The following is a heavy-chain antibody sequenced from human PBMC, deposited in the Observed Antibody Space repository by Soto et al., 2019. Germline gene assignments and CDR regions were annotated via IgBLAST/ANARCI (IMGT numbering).Heavy chain of an antibody. CDR2: INVGNGNT. J-gene: IGHJ5*02. D-gene: IGHD6-19*01. Sequence: ASVKVSCKASGYTYISYSMHWVRQAPGQRLEWMGWINVGNGNTKYSQNLQGRVTIYQDTSASTAYLELSSLTSEDTAVYYCAREKWASGFSWLDPWGQGTLVTVSS. V-gene: IGHV1-3*01. CDR1: GYTYISYS. CDR3: AREKWASGFSWLDP.